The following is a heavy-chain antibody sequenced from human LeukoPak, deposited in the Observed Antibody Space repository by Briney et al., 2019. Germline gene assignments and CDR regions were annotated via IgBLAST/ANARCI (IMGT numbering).Heavy chain of an antibody. V-gene: IGHV3-48*01. J-gene: IGHJ4*02. CDR1: GFTFSSYS. Sequence: PGGSLRLSCAASGFTFSSYSMNWVRQAPGKGLEWVSYISSSSSTIYYADSVKGRFTISRDNAKSSLYLQMNSLRAEDTAVYYCATRPYDILTGYYRPFDYWGQGTLVTVSS. CDR3: ATRPYDILTGYYRPFDY. CDR2: ISSSSSTI. D-gene: IGHD3-9*01.